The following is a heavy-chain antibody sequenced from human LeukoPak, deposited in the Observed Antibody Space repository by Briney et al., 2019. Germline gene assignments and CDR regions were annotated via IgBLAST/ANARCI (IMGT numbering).Heavy chain of an antibody. CDR3: ARVGTGPRAYFQL. J-gene: IGHJ1*01. D-gene: IGHD1-7*01. CDR2: ISTYNGST. CDR1: GYTFTRYG. V-gene: IGHV1-18*01. Sequence: ASVKVSCKASGYTFTRYGISWVRQAPGQGLEWMGWISTYNGSTNYAQKLQGGVIMTTDTSTSTAYMELRSLRSDDTAVYYCARVGTGPRAYFQLWGQGTLVTVSS.